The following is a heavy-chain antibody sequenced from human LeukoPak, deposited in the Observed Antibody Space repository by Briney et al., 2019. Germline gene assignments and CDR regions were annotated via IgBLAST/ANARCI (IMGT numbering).Heavy chain of an antibody. CDR3: ARLNWDDGEVSGFDQ. Sequence: GGSLRLSCAASGFTFTTYWMSWVRQAPGKGLEWVANKKQDEREIYYGDSVKGRFTISRDNARRILYLQMNNLRVEDTAIYYCARLNWDDGEVSGFDQWGQGILVTVSS. J-gene: IGHJ5*02. D-gene: IGHD1-26*01. CDR1: GFTFTTYW. V-gene: IGHV3-7*01. CDR2: KKQDEREI.